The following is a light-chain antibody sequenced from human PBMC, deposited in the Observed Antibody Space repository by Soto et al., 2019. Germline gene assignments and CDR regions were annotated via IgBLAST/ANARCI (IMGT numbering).Light chain of an antibody. V-gene: IGLV2-14*01. CDR2: EVS. CDR1: SGDVGGSPY. Sequence: QSALTQPASVSGSPGQSITISCTGTSGDVGGSPYVSWYQQHPGKAPKLMIYEVSNRPSGVSNRFSVSKSGNTASLTISGLQAEDEADYSCSSYTSSSTLVFGVGTKLTVL. CDR3: SSYTSSSTLV. J-gene: IGLJ2*01.